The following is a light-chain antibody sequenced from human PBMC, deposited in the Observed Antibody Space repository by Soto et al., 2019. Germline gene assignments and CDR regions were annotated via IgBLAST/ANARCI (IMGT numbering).Light chain of an antibody. CDR3: QQCGSLPGT. CDR1: QSINGNY. CDR2: GTS. J-gene: IGKJ1*01. Sequence: EIVLTQSPGTLSLSPGDRATLSCRASQSINGNYLHWYQQKPGQAPRLLIVGTSSRATGIPDRFIGGGSGTDFTLTISRLEPEDFAVYYCQQCGSLPGTFGQGTKVESK. V-gene: IGKV3-20*01.